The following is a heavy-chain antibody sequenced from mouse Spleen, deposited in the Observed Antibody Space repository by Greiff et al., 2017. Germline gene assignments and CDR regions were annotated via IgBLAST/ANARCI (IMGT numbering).Heavy chain of an antibody. J-gene: IGHJ2*01. V-gene: IGHV1-61*01. CDR3: ARSDGYYFDC. Sequence: QVQLQQPGAELVRPGSSVKLSCKASGYTFTSYWMDWVKQRPGQGLEWIGNIYPSDSETHYNQKFKDKATLTVDKSSSTAYMQLSSLTSEDSAVYYCARSDGYYFDCWGQGTTLTVSS. D-gene: IGHD2-3*01. CDR1: GYTFTSYW. CDR2: IYPSDSET.